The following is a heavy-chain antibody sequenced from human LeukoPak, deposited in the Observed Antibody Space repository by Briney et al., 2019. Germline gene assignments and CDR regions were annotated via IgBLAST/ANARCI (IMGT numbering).Heavy chain of an antibody. Sequence: GGSLRLSCAASGFTFSSYAMSWVRQAPGKGLEWVSAISGSGGSTYYAGSVRGRFTISRDNSKNTLYLHMKSLRAEDAAVYYCAKAPVTSCRGAYCYPFDSWGQGTVVTVSS. J-gene: IGHJ4*02. CDR1: GFTFSSYA. D-gene: IGHD2-21*01. CDR2: ISGSGGST. V-gene: IGHV3-23*01. CDR3: AKAPVTSCRGAYCYPFDS.